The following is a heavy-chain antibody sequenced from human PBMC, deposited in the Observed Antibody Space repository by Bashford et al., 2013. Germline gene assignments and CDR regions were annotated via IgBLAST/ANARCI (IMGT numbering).Heavy chain of an antibody. D-gene: IGHD1-1*01. CDR3: AREVSGSTMGGRGNWFDP. V-gene: IGHV1-8*01. Sequence: ASVKVSCKSSGYTFNTSDINWVRQATGQGLEWMGWIDPNTGDTGYEQKFQGRINMTTDTSMTTAYMELTSLTSEDTAVYFCAREVSGSTMGGRGNWFDPWGQGTLVTVSS. CDR2: IDPNTGDT. CDR1: GYTFNTSD. J-gene: IGHJ5*02.